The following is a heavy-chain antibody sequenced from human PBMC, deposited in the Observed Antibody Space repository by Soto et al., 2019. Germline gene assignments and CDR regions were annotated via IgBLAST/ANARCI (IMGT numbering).Heavy chain of an antibody. Sequence: QVQLVESGGGVVQPGRSLRLSCAASGFTFSSYAMHWVRQAPGKGREWVAVISYDGSNKYYADSVKGRFTISRDNSKNTLYLQMNSLRAEDTAVYYCAKAHTVTWRYYFDYWGQGTLVTVSS. CDR1: GFTFSSYA. J-gene: IGHJ4*02. CDR2: ISYDGSNK. D-gene: IGHD4-17*01. V-gene: IGHV3-30-3*01. CDR3: AKAHTVTWRYYFDY.